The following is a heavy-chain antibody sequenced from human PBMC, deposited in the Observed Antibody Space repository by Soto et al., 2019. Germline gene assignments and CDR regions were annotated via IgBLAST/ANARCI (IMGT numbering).Heavy chain of an antibody. CDR2: IFPGDSDT. CDR3: AMGSYCSGGSCSVYYYYGMDV. J-gene: IGHJ6*02. V-gene: IGHV5-51*01. D-gene: IGHD2-15*01. CDR1: GYRFTNYW. Sequence: PGESLKISCKGSGYRFTNYWIGWVRQMPGKGLEWMGIIFPGDSDTRYSPSFQGQVTISADKSISTAYLQWSSLKASDTAMYYCAMGSYCSGGSCSVYYYYGMDVWGQGTTVTVSS.